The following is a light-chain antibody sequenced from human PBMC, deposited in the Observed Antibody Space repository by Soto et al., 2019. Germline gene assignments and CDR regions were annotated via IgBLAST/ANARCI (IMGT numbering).Light chain of an antibody. CDR2: GAS. CDR1: QSVSSSY. V-gene: IGKV3-20*01. CDR3: QQYGSSPWT. Sequence: EIVLTQSPGTLSLSPGERATLSCRASQSVSSSYLAWYQQKPGQAPSLLIYGASSRATGIPDRFSGSGSGTDFTLTIRRLEPEDFAVYYCQQYGSSPWTFGQGTKLEIK. J-gene: IGKJ1*01.